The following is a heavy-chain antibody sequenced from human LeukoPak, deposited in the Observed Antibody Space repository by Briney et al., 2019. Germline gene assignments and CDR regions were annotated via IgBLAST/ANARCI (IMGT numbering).Heavy chain of an antibody. CDR1: GFTLSSYA. V-gene: IGHV3-23*01. CDR2: ISGSGGST. CDR3: AKFVTGYSIVDAFDI. D-gene: IGHD3-9*01. Sequence: GGSLRLSCAASGFTLSSYAMSWVRQPPGRGLEWVSAISGSGGSTYYADSVKGRFTISRDNSKNTLYLQMNSLRAEDTAVYYCAKFVTGYSIVDAFDIWGQGTMVTVSS. J-gene: IGHJ3*02.